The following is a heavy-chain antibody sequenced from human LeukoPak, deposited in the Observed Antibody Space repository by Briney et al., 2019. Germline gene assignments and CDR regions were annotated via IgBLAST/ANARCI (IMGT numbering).Heavy chain of an antibody. CDR2: NRSDGSST. CDR3: ATDEAATGRLDY. Sequence: GTLTLSCAASGFNGRYYWMHWLPPAQGKELVWVSQNRSDGSSTSYADSVKGRFTISRDNAENTLYLQINSLRAEDTAVDYCATDEAATGRLDYWGQGTLVTDSS. V-gene: IGHV3-74*01. J-gene: IGHJ4*02. CDR1: GFNGRYYW. D-gene: IGHD1-1*01.